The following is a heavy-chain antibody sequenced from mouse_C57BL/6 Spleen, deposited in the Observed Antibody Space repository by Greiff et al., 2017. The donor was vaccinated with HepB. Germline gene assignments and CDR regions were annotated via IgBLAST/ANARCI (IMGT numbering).Heavy chain of an antibody. V-gene: IGHV2-2*01. CDR3: ARNYYGSSEGYYFDY. J-gene: IGHJ2*01. CDR2: IWSGGST. CDR1: GFSLTSYG. Sequence: QVQLKESGPGLVQPSQSLSITCTVSGFSLTSYGVHWVRQSPGKGLEWLGVIWSGGSTDYNAAFLSRLRLSKDNSKSQVFFKMNSLQSDDTAIYYCARNYYGSSEGYYFDYWGQGTTLTVSS. D-gene: IGHD1-1*01.